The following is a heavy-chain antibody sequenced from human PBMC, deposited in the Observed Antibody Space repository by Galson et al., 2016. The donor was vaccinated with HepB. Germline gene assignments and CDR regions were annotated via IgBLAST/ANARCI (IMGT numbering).Heavy chain of an antibody. CDR3: PYRSMVGSKYDY. V-gene: IGHV2-5*01. Sequence: PALVKPTQTLTLTCTFSGFSVTASGVGVGWIRQPPGKTLEWLALLFWNGEKRYRSFLESRLTISRGTSAYQVVLTLTNMDVTDTATYFCPYRSMVGSKYDYWGQGILVTVSS. D-gene: IGHD2-8*01. J-gene: IGHJ4*02. CDR1: GFSVTASGVG. CDR2: LFWNGEK.